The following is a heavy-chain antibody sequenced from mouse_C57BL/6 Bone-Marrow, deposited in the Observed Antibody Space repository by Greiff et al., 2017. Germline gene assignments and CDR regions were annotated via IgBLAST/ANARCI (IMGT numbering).Heavy chain of an antibody. D-gene: IGHD2-1*01. CDR2: IYPSDSET. CDR3: ARYGTAWFAY. CDR1: GYTFTSYW. Sequence: VQLQQPGAELVRPGSSVKLSCKASGYTFTSYWMDWVKQRPGQGLEWIGNIYPSDSETHYNQKFKDKATLTVDKSSSKAYMQLSSLTSEDSAVYYCARYGTAWFAYWGQGTLVTVSA. V-gene: IGHV1-61*01. J-gene: IGHJ3*01.